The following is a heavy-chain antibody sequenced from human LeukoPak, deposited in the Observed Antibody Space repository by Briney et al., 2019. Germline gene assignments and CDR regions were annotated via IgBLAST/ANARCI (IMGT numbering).Heavy chain of an antibody. CDR1: GFTFDDYA. D-gene: IGHD2-2*02. V-gene: IGHV3-9*01. J-gene: IGHJ4*02. CDR3: AKEVGGYCSSTSCYNFYYFDY. CDR2: ISWNSGSI. Sequence: GGSLRLSCAASGFTFDDYAMHWVRQAPGKGLEWVSGISWNSGSIGYADSVKGRFTISRDNAKNSLYLQMNSLRAEDTALYYCAKEVGGYCSSTSCYNFYYFDYWGQGTLVTVSP.